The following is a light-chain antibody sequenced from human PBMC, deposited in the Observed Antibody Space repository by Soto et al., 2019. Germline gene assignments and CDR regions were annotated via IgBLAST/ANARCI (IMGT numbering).Light chain of an antibody. CDR2: GAS. Sequence: EIVMTQSPATLSVSPGEGATLSCGASQSVSNNLAWYQQKPGQAPRLLIYGASTRATGIPARFSGSGSGTEFTLTVSSLQSEDFAVYYCQQYNNWPRTFGQGTEVEIK. CDR3: QQYNNWPRT. J-gene: IGKJ1*01. V-gene: IGKV3-15*01. CDR1: QSVSNN.